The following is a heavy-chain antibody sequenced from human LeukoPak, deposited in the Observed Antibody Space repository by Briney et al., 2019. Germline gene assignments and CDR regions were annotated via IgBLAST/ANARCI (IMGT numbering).Heavy chain of an antibody. Sequence: PSETLSLTCTVSGYSISSGYYWGWIRQPPGKGLEWIGIIYHSGSTYYNPSLKSRVTISVDTSKNQFSLKLSSVTAADTAVYYCARAQDCTNGVCPSYAVQHDAFDIWGQGTMVTVSS. CDR1: GYSISSGYY. D-gene: IGHD2-8*01. V-gene: IGHV4-38-2*02. CDR3: ARAQDCTNGVCPSYAVQHDAFDI. J-gene: IGHJ3*02. CDR2: IYHSGST.